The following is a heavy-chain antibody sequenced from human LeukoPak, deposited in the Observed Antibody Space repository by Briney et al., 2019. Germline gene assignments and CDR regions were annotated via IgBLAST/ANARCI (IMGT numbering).Heavy chain of an antibody. Sequence: GGSLRLSCAASGFTFSNYAMSWVRQAPGKGLEWVSAMSGSGGSTHYADSVRGRFTISRDNSKSTLYLQTNSLRAEDTAVYYCAKDRNQWLVTATILDCWGQGTLVTVSS. CDR3: AKDRNQWLVTATILDC. J-gene: IGHJ4*02. CDR2: MSGSGGST. CDR1: GFTFSNYA. V-gene: IGHV3-23*01. D-gene: IGHD6-19*01.